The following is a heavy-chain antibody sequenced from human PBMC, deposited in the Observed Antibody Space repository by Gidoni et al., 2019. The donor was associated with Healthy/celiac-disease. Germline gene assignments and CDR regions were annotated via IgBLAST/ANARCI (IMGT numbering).Heavy chain of an antibody. Sequence: QVQLQESGPGLVKPSETLSPPCTRPGGSISRYYWSLSRQPPGKGLEWSGYIYCSGSTNHNPSHKSRVTISEDTSKNQFSLKRSSVAAADTAVYYCASGRPPFWRTRQLTFDYWGQGTLVTVSS. J-gene: IGHJ4*02. D-gene: IGHD3-3*01. CDR1: GGSISRYY. CDR2: IYCSGST. V-gene: IGHV4-59*01. CDR3: ASGRPPFWRTRQLTFDY.